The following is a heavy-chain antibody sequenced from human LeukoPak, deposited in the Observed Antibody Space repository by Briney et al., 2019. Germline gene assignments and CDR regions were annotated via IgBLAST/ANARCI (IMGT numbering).Heavy chain of an antibody. CDR1: GGSISSSSYY. CDR3: ASPRGFSYGYFDN. J-gene: IGHJ4*02. V-gene: IGHV4-39*01. D-gene: IGHD5-18*01. Sequence: SETLSLTCTVSGGSISSSSYYWGWIRQPPGKGLEWIGSMDYSGSTYCNPSLKSRVTVSVDTARNQFALKLSSVTAADTAVYYCASPRGFSYGYFDNWGQGTLVTVSS. CDR2: MDYSGST.